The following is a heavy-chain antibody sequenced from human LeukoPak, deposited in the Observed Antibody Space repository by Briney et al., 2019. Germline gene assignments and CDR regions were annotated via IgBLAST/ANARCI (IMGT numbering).Heavy chain of an antibody. CDR2: IYSGGRT. D-gene: IGHD3-22*01. J-gene: IGHJ3*02. V-gene: IGHV3-53*01. CDR1: GLTVGSNY. Sequence: GGSLRLSCVASGLTVGSNYMSWVRQAPGKGLEWVSVIYSGGRTYYADAVKGRFTMSRDNSKNTVYLQMNSLTAEDTAVYYCARVENVIYYDSRAGAFDIWGQGTMVTVSS. CDR3: ARVENVIYYDSRAGAFDI.